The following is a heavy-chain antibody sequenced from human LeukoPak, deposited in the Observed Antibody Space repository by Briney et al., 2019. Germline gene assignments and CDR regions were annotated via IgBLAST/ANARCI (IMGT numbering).Heavy chain of an antibody. CDR1: GFTFSSYS. V-gene: IGHV3-21*01. CDR2: ISSSSSYI. CDR3: ARELGYSSGWYPDY. Sequence: PGGSLRLSCAASGFTFSSYSMSWVRQAPGKGLEWVSSISSSSSYIYYADSVKGRFTISRDNAKNSLYLQMNSLRAEDPAVYYCARELGYSSGWYPDYWGQGTLVTVSS. D-gene: IGHD6-19*01. J-gene: IGHJ4*02.